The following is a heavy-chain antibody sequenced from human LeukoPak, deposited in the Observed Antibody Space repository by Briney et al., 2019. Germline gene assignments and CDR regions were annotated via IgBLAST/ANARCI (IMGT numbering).Heavy chain of an antibody. CDR2: IKNKTNGETT. CDR3: TTTIVGVTTWFDP. V-gene: IGHV3-15*01. Sequence: GGSLRLSCAASGFTLSNAYMSWVRQAPGKGLEWVGRIKNKTNGETTNYAPPVKGRFTISRDDSKNTLYLQMNSLKTEDTAVYSCTTTIVGVTTWFDPWGQGTLVTVSS. CDR1: GFTLSNAY. D-gene: IGHD1-26*01. J-gene: IGHJ5*02.